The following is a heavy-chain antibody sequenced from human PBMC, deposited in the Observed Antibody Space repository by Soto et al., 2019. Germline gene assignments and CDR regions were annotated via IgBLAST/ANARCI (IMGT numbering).Heavy chain of an antibody. CDR3: ARDRPPLLRFLESSPPPPELGV. CDR1: GGAFSSYA. V-gene: IGHV1-69*13. Sequence: EASVKVSCKAHGGAFSSYAISWVRQAPGQGLEWMGGIIPIFGTANYAQKFQGRVTITADESTSTAYMELSSLRSEDTAVYYCARDRPPLLRFLESSPPPPELGVWGQGTTVTVSS. D-gene: IGHD3-3*01. CDR2: IIPIFGTA. J-gene: IGHJ6*02.